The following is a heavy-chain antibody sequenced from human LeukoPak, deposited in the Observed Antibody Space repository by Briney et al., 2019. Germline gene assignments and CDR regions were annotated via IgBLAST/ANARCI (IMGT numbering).Heavy chain of an antibody. D-gene: IGHD6-6*01. Sequence: SETLSLTCTVSGGPISTYYWSWIRQPPGKGLEWIGYIYYSGSTSYNPSLKSRVTISVDTSKNQFSLKLSSVTAADTAVYYCAREKAARRGGGDAFDIWGQGTMVTVSS. CDR3: AREKAARRGGGDAFDI. V-gene: IGHV4-59*01. CDR2: IYYSGST. J-gene: IGHJ3*02. CDR1: GGPISTYY.